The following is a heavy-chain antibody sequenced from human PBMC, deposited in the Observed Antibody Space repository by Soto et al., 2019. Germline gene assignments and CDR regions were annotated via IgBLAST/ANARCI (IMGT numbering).Heavy chain of an antibody. J-gene: IGHJ6*02. CDR1: GFSFDTYV. CDR2: IWFDGSNK. Sequence: HPGGSLRLSCAASGFSFDTYVIHWVRQAPGKGLEWVALIWFDGSNKYYADSVRGRFTISRDNSKNMLFLQMNSLTADDTALYYCARDNNAYSPLASDYYYGVDVWGQGTAVTAP. CDR3: ARDNNAYSPLASDYYYGVDV. D-gene: IGHD6-13*01. V-gene: IGHV3-33*01.